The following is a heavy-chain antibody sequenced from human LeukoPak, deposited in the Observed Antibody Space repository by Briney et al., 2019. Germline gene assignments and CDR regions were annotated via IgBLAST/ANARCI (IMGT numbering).Heavy chain of an antibody. CDR1: GGSISSGGYY. Sequence: SETLSLTCTVSGGSISSGGYYWSWIRQPPGKGLEWIGYIYHSGSTYYNPSLKSRVTISVDRSKNQFSLKLSSVTTADTAVYYCARAAVVPAAIYYFDYWGQGTLVTVSS. J-gene: IGHJ4*02. D-gene: IGHD2-2*02. CDR2: IYHSGST. V-gene: IGHV4-30-2*01. CDR3: ARAAVVPAAIYYFDY.